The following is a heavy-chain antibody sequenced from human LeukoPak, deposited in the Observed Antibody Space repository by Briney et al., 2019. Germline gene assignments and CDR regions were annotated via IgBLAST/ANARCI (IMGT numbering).Heavy chain of an antibody. V-gene: IGHV3-33*08. CDR2: IWSDGTNS. D-gene: IGHD4-11*01. Sequence: GGSLRLSCAASGFIYSHYGMHWGRQAPGKGLEWVAVIWSDGTNSFYAGSVKGRFTISRDNSQRTLFLQMNSLRVEDTAMYYCVRDAQRGFDYSNSLRYWGHGTLVTVSS. CDR3: VRDAQRGFDYSNSLRY. CDR1: GFIYSHYG. J-gene: IGHJ4*01.